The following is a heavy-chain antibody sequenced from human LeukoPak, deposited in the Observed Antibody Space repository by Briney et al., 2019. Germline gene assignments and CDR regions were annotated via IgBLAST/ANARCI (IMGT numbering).Heavy chain of an antibody. CDR2: ISGSGGIT. V-gene: IGHV3-23*01. CDR3: AKDGTESYYDFWSGLTGYYFDY. J-gene: IGHJ4*02. CDR1: GFTISSDA. Sequence: PGGSLRLSCAASGFTISSDAMSWVRQAAGKGMEWVSAISGSGGITYYADSVKGRFTISRDNSKNTLYLQMNSLRAEDTAVYYCAKDGTESYYDFWSGLTGYYFDYWGQGTLVTVSS. D-gene: IGHD3-3*01.